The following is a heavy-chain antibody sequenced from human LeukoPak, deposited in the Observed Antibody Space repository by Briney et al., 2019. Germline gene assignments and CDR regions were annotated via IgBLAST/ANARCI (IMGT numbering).Heavy chain of an antibody. CDR3: AKSFRPFGSSGYYWWDF. CDR2: IIDSGGST. V-gene: IGHV3-23*01. CDR1: GFTFSTFA. J-gene: IGHJ4*02. D-gene: IGHD3-22*01. Sequence: GGSLRLSCAASGFTFSTFAMSWVRQAPGKGLEWVSSIIDSGGSTYYADSAEGRFTVSRDNSRNTLYLQMNSLRAEDTAVYYCAKSFRPFGSSGYYWWDFWGQGTLVTVSS.